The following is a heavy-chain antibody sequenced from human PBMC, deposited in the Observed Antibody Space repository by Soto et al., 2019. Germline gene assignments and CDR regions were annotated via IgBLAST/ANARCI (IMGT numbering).Heavy chain of an antibody. CDR1: GFTVSSNY. Sequence: GGSLRLSCAASGFTVSSNYMSWVRQAPGKGLEWVSTIGGGGRSTYYADSVKGRFTISRDNSKNTLYMQMNSLRAEDTAVYYCAKDQQYHLPPLQLDYCCQGTLITVPA. J-gene: IGHJ4*02. D-gene: IGHD2-2*01. CDR3: AKDQQYHLPPLQLDY. V-gene: IGHV3-23*01. CDR2: IGGGGRST.